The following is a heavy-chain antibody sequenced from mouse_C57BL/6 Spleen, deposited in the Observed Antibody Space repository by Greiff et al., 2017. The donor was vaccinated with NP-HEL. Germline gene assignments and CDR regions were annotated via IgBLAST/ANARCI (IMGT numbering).Heavy chain of an antibody. CDR2: ISYDGSN. V-gene: IGHV3-6*01. CDR3: ARPLYGSSYYWYFDV. CDR1: GYSITSGYY. D-gene: IGHD1-1*01. Sequence: DVKLQESGPGLVKPSQSLSLTCSVTGYSITSGYYWNWIRQFPGNKLEWMGYISYDGSNNYNPSLKNRISITRDTSKNQFFLKLNSVTTEDTATYYCARPLYGSSYYWYFDVWGTGTTVTVSS. J-gene: IGHJ1*03.